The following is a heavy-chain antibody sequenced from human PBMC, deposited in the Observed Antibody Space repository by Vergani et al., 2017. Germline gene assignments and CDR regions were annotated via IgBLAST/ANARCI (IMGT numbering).Heavy chain of an antibody. CDR3: ASHYDILTGYPKYYYYMDV. CDR1: GFIFSDYN. Sequence: EVQVVQSGGGLVKPGGSLRLSCETSGFIFSDYNLNWVRQAPGSGLEWVASISGRSSYVNYAVSVKGRFTISRDNAKNTLYLQMNSLRAEDTAVYYCASHYDILTGYPKYYYYMDVGGKGTTVTVSS. D-gene: IGHD3-9*01. V-gene: IGHV3-21*02. CDR2: ISGRSSYV. J-gene: IGHJ6*03.